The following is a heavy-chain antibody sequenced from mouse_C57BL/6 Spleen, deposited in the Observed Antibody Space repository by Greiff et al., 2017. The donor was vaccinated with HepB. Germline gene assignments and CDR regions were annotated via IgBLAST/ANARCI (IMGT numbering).Heavy chain of an antibody. D-gene: IGHD1-2*01. CDR3: ASGYGEDYAMDY. Sequence: QVQLKQSGAELVRPGSSVKLSCKASGYTFTSYWMHWVKQRPIQGLEWIGNIDPSDRETHYNQKFKDKATLTVDKSSSTAYIQLSSLTSEDSSVYYCASGYGEDYAMDYWGQGTSVTVSS. CDR1: GYTFTSYW. V-gene: IGHV1-52*01. J-gene: IGHJ4*01. CDR2: IDPSDRET.